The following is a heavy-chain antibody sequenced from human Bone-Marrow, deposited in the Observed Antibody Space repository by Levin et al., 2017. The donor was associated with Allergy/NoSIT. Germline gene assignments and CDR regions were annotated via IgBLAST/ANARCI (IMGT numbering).Heavy chain of an antibody. J-gene: IGHJ2*01. Sequence: SCAASGFTFDDYSMHWVRQAPGKGLEWVSLISWDGGSTYYSDSVKGRFTISRDNSKNSLDLQMNSLRTEDTALYYCAKALGVTFDWYLDLWGRGTMVTVSS. D-gene: IGHD2-21*02. CDR2: ISWDGGST. V-gene: IGHV3-43*01. CDR3: AKALGVTFDWYLDL. CDR1: GFTFDDYS.